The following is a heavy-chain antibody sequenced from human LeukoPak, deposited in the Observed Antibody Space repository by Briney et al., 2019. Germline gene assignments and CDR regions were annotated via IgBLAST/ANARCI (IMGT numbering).Heavy chain of an antibody. CDR3: ARDHGGYSGYDD. J-gene: IGHJ4*02. CDR2: INPSGGST. D-gene: IGHD5-12*01. V-gene: IGHV1-46*01. Sequence: ASVKVSCKASGYTFTSYDINWVRQATGQGLEWMGIINPSGGSTSYAQKFQGRVTMTRDMSTNTVYMELSSLRSEDTAVYYCARDHGGYSGYDDWGQGTLVTVSS. CDR1: GYTFTSYD.